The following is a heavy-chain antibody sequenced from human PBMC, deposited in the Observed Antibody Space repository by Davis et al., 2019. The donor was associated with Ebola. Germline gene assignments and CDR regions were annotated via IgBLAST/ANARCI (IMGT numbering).Heavy chain of an antibody. CDR2: IHPSGGRT. J-gene: IGHJ4*02. V-gene: IGHV1-46*01. CDR3: ARDFAEHWTFDY. CDR1: GYTFINYH. Sequence: ASVTVSCKASGYTFINYHMHWVRQAPGQGLEWMGIIHPSGGRTTYAQKFQGRVTMTRDTSTSTDYMELSSLRSEDTAVYYCARDFAEHWTFDYWGQGTLVTVSS. D-gene: IGHD1-1*01.